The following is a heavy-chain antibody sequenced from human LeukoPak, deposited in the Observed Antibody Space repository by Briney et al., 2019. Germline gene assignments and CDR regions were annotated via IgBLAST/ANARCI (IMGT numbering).Heavy chain of an antibody. CDR2: ISAYNGNT. D-gene: IGHD3-16*02. J-gene: IGHJ4*02. Sequence: GASVKVSCKASGYTFTSYAMNWVRQAPGQGLEWMGWISAYNGNTNYAQKLQGRVTMTTDTSTSTAYMELRSLRSDDTAVYYCARDYVWGSYRLGFDYWGQGTLVTVSS. V-gene: IGHV1-18*01. CDR1: GYTFTSYA. CDR3: ARDYVWGSYRLGFDY.